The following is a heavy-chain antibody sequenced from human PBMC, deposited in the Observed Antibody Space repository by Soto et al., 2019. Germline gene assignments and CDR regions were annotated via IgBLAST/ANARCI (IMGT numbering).Heavy chain of an antibody. Sequence: ASVKVSCKASGYTFTSYGISWVRQAPGQGLEWMVWISAYNGNTNYAQKLQGRVTMTTDTSTSTAYMELRSLRSDDTAVYYCARAQGRLRDFDWLGRKPVDFDYWGQGTLVNVSS. CDR2: ISAYNGNT. D-gene: IGHD3-9*01. V-gene: IGHV1-18*01. J-gene: IGHJ4*02. CDR3: ARAQGRLRDFDWLGRKPVDFDY. CDR1: GYTFTSYG.